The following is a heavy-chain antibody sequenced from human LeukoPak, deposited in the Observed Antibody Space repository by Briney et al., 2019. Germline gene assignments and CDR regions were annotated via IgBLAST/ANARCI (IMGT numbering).Heavy chain of an antibody. J-gene: IGHJ4*02. CDR1: GYTLTELS. CDR3: ATALGGTTVVTPPDY. D-gene: IGHD4-23*01. V-gene: IGHV1-24*01. CDR2: FDPEDGET. Sequence: ASVKVSCKVSGYTLTELSMHWVRQGPGKGLEWMGGFDPEDGETIYAQEFQGRVTMTEDTSTDTAYMELSSLRSEDTAVYYCATALGGTTVVTPPDYWGQGTLVSVSS.